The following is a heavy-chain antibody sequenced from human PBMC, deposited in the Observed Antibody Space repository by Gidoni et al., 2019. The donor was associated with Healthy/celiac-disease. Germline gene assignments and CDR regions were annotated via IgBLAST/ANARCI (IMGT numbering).Heavy chain of an antibody. CDR3: ARGRGWLYTGYYFDY. CDR1: GGSFSGYS. J-gene: IGHJ4*02. CDR2: INHSGST. Sequence: HVQLQQWGAVRLKPSETLSLTFAVSGGSFSGYSWSWIRQPPGKGRECIGAINHSGSTTLNPSLKSRVTISVDTSKNQFSLKLSSVTAADTAVYYCARGRGWLYTGYYFDYWGQGTLVTVSS. D-gene: IGHD6-19*01. V-gene: IGHV4-34*01.